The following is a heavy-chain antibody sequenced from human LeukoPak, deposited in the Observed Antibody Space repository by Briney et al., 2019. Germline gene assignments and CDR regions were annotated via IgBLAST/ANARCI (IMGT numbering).Heavy chain of an antibody. V-gene: IGHV1-2*02. CDR1: GYTFTGYY. Sequence: ASVKVSCTASGYTFTGYYMHWVRQAPGQGLEWMGWINPNSGGTNYAQKFQGRVTMTRDTSISTAYMELSRLRSDDTAVYYCATTPYGSGSYRVYWGQGTLVTVSS. CDR3: ATTPYGSGSYRVY. D-gene: IGHD3-10*01. J-gene: IGHJ4*02. CDR2: INPNSGGT.